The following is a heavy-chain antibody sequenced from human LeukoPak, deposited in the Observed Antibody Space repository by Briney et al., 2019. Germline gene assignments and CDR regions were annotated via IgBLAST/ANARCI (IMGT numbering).Heavy chain of an antibody. Sequence: ASVKVSCKASGYTFTSYYIHWVRQAPGQGLEWMGIINPSDGSTIYAQKFQGRVTMTRDMSTSTVYMELSSLRSEDTAVYYCARVVTALYFDYWGQGTLVTVSS. CDR1: GYTFTSYY. D-gene: IGHD5-18*01. V-gene: IGHV1-46*01. CDR3: ARVVTALYFDY. J-gene: IGHJ4*02. CDR2: INPSDGST.